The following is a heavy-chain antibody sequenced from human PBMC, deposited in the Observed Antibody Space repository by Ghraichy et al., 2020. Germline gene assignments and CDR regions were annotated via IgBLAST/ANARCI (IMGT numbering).Heavy chain of an antibody. CDR2: VFYSGNT. CDR1: GGSISSSDYY. Sequence: LNISCTVSGGSISSSDYYWGWIRQPPGKGLEWIGSVFYSGNTYYNPSLKSRLSISVDTSKNQFFLKLRSVTAADTAVYYCAAPGGGSTWYNWFAPWGQGTRVTVSS. J-gene: IGHJ5*02. D-gene: IGHD6-13*01. V-gene: IGHV4-39*01. CDR3: AAPGGGSTWYNWFAP.